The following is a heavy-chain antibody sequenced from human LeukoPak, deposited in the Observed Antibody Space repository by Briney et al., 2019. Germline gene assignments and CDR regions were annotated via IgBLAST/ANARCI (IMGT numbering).Heavy chain of an antibody. D-gene: IGHD2-15*01. CDR2: IYTSGST. J-gene: IGHJ4*02. Sequence: SETLSLTCTVSGGSISSYYWSWIRQPAGKGLEWIGRIYTSGSTDYNPSLKSRVTMSVDTSKNQFSLKLSSVTAADTAMYYCARQMRGGSLPLLDYWGQGTLVTVSS. CDR1: GGSISSYY. V-gene: IGHV4-4*07. CDR3: ARQMRGGSLPLLDY.